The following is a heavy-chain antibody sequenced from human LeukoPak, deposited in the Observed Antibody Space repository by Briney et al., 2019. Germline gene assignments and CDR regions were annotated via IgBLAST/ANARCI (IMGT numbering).Heavy chain of an antibody. V-gene: IGHV3-53*01. D-gene: IGHD6-19*01. Sequence: GGSLRLSCAASGFTVSSNYMSWVRQAPGKGLEWVSVIYSGGSTYYADSVKGRFTISRDNSKNTLYLQMNSLRAEDTAVYYCARSFPVAGFFDYWGQGTLVTVSS. J-gene: IGHJ4*02. CDR2: IYSGGST. CDR3: ARSFPVAGFFDY. CDR1: GFTVSSNY.